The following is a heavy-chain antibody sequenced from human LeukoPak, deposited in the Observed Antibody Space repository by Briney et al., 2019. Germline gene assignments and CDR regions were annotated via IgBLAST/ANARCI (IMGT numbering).Heavy chain of an antibody. Sequence: PGGSLRLSCAASGFSFSSYGMHWVRQAPGKGLEWLTVISYDGNTIYYADSVKGRFTISRDNSKNTLYLQMNSLRIEDTAVYYCAKDRIAAAGPFFYWGQGTLVTVSS. CDR2: ISYDGNTI. CDR3: AKDRIAAAGPFFY. D-gene: IGHD6-13*01. J-gene: IGHJ4*02. CDR1: GFSFSSYG. V-gene: IGHV3-30*18.